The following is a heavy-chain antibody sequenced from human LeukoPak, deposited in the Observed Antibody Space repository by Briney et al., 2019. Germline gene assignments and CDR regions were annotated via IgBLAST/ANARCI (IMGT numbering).Heavy chain of an antibody. CDR2: ISSSSRIM. Sequence: QPGGSLRLSCAASGFSFSKYSMNWVRQAPGRGLEWIACISSSSRIMDYADSVKGRFTISRDNAKNSLYLQLNTLRDEDTAVYYCARDKDWSFDYWGQGTLVTVSS. CDR1: GFSFSKYS. CDR3: ARDKDWSFDY. J-gene: IGHJ4*02. D-gene: IGHD3/OR15-3a*01. V-gene: IGHV3-48*02.